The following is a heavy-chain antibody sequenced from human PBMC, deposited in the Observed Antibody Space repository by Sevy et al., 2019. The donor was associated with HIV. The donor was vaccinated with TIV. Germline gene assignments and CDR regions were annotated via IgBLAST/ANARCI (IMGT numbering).Heavy chain of an antibody. CDR1: GGSISSSSYY. Sequence: SETLSLTCTVSGGSISSSSYYWGWIRQPPGKGLEWIGSIYYSGSTYYIPSLKSRVTISVDTSKNQFSLRLSSVTAADTAVDYCARLSPDITIFGVVIPYYYYYYMDVWGKGTTVTVSS. J-gene: IGHJ6*03. V-gene: IGHV4-39*01. CDR2: IYYSGST. D-gene: IGHD3-3*01. CDR3: ARLSPDITIFGVVIPYYYYYYMDV.